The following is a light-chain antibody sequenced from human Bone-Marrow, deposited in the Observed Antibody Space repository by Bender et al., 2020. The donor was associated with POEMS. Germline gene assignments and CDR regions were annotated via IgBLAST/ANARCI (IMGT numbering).Light chain of an antibody. CDR1: SSDVGSYNL. J-gene: IGLJ3*02. CDR2: EVN. V-gene: IGLV2-23*02. Sequence: QAALTQPASVSGSPGQSITISCTGTSSDVGSYNLVSWYQQHPGEAPKLIIYEVNKRPSGVSDRFSGSKSGNTASLTISGLQAEDEADYYCQSFDTSLSGWVFGAGTKLTV. CDR3: QSFDTSLSGWV.